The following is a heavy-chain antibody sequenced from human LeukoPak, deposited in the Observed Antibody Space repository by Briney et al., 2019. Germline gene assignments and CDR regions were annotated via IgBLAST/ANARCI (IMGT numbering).Heavy chain of an antibody. CDR3: ARDSPPDY. J-gene: IGHJ4*02. CDR2: MSRSGSTK. V-gene: IGHV3-11*04. Sequence: GGSLRLSCAASGFTFSDYNMRWIRQAPGKGLEWVSSMSRSGSTKYYADSVKGRFTISRDNAKNSLYLQMNSLRAEDTAVYYCARDSPPDYWGQGTLVTVSS. CDR1: GFTFSDYN.